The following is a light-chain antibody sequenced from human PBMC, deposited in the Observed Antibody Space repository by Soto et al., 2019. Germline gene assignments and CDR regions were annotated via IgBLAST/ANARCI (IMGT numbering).Light chain of an antibody. Sequence: QAVLTQPPSASGTPGQRVTISCSGSSSNIRSNTVHWYQQLPGTAPRLLIHSTDQRPSGVPDRFSGSKSGTSASLAISGLQSEDEADYYCAAWDDSLNGLYVFGTGTSSPS. V-gene: IGLV1-44*01. J-gene: IGLJ1*01. CDR2: STD. CDR3: AAWDDSLNGLYV. CDR1: SSNIRSNT.